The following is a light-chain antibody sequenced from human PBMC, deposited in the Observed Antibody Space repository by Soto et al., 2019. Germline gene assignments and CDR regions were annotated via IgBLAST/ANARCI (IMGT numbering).Light chain of an antibody. V-gene: IGKV3-15*01. CDR3: QQYNNWPPMYT. CDR2: GAS. CDR1: QSVSSN. Sequence: EIVMTQSPATLSLSPGERATLSCRASQSVSSNLAWYQQKPGQAPRLLIYGASTRATGIPARFSGSGSGTEFTLTISSLQYEDFAVYYCQQYNNWPPMYTFGQGTKLEIK. J-gene: IGKJ2*01.